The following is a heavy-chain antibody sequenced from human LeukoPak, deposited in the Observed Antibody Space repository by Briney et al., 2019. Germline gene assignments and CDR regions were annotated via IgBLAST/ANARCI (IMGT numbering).Heavy chain of an antibody. J-gene: IGHJ3*02. Sequence: PSETLSLTCTVSGGSVSSGSYYWSWLRQPPGKGLEWIGYIYYSGSTNYNPSLKSRVTISVDTSKNQFSLKLSSVTAADTAVYYCARAEITMIVVVTADAFDIWGQGTMVTVSS. D-gene: IGHD3-22*01. CDR3: ARAEITMIVVVTADAFDI. V-gene: IGHV4-61*01. CDR1: GGSVSSGSYY. CDR2: IYYSGST.